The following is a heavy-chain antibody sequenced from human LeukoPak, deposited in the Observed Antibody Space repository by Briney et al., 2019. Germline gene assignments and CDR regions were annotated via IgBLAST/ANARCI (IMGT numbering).Heavy chain of an antibody. CDR1: GFTFSTYN. D-gene: IGHD6-13*01. J-gene: IGHJ5*02. CDR2: ISGSSSYI. CDR3: AHPTEYSSSWYGNWFDP. V-gene: IGHV3-21*04. Sequence: PGGSLRLSCAASGFTFSTYNMNWVRQAPGKGLEWVSSISGSSSYIYYADSVKGRFSISRDNSKNTLYLQMNSLRAEDTAVYYCAHPTEYSSSWYGNWFDPWGQGTLVTVSS.